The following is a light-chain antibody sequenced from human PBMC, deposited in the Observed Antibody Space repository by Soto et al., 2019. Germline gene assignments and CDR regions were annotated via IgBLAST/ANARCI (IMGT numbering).Light chain of an antibody. CDR3: NSYTRSSRYV. V-gene: IGLV2-14*03. Sequence: SVLTQPASVSASLGQPITISCTGTSSDVGAYNYVYWYQQHPGKAPKLIIYDVSNRPSGIPNRFSGSKSGNTASLTISGLQAEDAAYYYCNSYTRSSRYVFGTGTKVTVL. CDR1: SSDVGAYNY. J-gene: IGLJ1*01. CDR2: DVS.